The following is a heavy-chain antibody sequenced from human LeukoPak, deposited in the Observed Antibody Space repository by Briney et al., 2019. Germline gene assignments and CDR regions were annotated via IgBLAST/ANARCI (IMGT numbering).Heavy chain of an antibody. CDR2: ISSSGSTI. V-gene: IGHV3-48*04. D-gene: IGHD4-17*01. CDR3: AREEARGDYYFDY. Sequence: LAGGSLRLSCAASGFTFISYSMNWVRQAPGKVLEWVSSISSSGSTIYYADSVKGRFTISRDNAKNSLYLQMNSLRAEDTAVYYCAREEARGDYYFDYWGQGTLVTVSS. J-gene: IGHJ4*02. CDR1: GFTFISYS.